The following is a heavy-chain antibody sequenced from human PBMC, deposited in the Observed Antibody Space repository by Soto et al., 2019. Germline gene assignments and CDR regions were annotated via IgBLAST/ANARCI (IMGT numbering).Heavy chain of an antibody. J-gene: IGHJ4*02. CDR2: IIPIFGTA. Sequence: ASVKVSCKASGGTFSSYAISWVRQAPGQGLEWMGGIIPIFGTANYAQKFQGRVTITADESTSTAYMELSSLRSEDTAVYYCARVVSYCPDYYFDYWGQGTLVTVSS. V-gene: IGHV1-69*13. CDR1: GGTFSSYA. D-gene: IGHD2-8*01. CDR3: ARVVSYCPDYYFDY.